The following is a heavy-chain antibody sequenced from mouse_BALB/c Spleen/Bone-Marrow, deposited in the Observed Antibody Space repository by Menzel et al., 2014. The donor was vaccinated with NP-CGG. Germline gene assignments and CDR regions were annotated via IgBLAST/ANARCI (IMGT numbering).Heavy chain of an antibody. J-gene: IGHJ2*01. V-gene: IGHV1-80*01. CDR1: GYVFSTYW. CDR3: ARGGISVDY. CDR2: IYPGDGDT. Sequence: VQLQQSGAELVRPGSSVKISCKSSGYVFSTYWINWVKRRPGQDLEWIGQIYPGDGDTDFNGKFKDKATLTADESSNTAYMQLSSLTSEDSAVYFCARGGISVDYWGQGTTLTVSS.